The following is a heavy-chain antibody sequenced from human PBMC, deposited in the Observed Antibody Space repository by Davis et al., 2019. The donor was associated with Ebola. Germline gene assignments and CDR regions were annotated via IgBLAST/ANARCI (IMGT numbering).Heavy chain of an antibody. V-gene: IGHV3-7*03. CDR3: AKFTYGGMDV. CDR2: LNRDESQE. Sequence: GGSLRLSCAASGFTFSSYWMSWVRQAPGKGLEWVANLNRDESQEYYVDSVKGRFIISRDNSKNTLYLQMNSLRAEDTAVYYCAKFTYGGMDVWGQGTTVTVSS. D-gene: IGHD4-17*01. CDR1: GFTFSSYW. J-gene: IGHJ6*02.